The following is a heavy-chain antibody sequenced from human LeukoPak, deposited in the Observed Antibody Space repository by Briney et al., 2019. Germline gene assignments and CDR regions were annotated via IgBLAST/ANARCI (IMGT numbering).Heavy chain of an antibody. D-gene: IGHD3-16*01. Sequence: PGGSLRLSCAASGFTFSSYEMNWVRQAPGKGLEWVSYISSSGSTIYYADSVKGRFTISRDNSKNTLYLQMNSLRAEDTAVYYCAKSITLKSGSIIDYWGQGTLVTVSS. V-gene: IGHV3-48*03. CDR2: ISSSGSTI. CDR3: AKSITLKSGSIIDY. J-gene: IGHJ4*02. CDR1: GFTFSSYE.